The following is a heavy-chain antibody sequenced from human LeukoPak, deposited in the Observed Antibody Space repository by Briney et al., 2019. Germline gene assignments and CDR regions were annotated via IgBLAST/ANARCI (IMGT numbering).Heavy chain of an antibody. CDR1: GYTFTSYG. D-gene: IGHD2-2*01. J-gene: IGHJ4*02. CDR3: ARVGGVIVVVPAARY. Sequence: ASVKVSCKASGYTFTSYGISWVRQAPGQGLEWMGWISAYNGNTDYAQKLQGRVTMTTDTSTSTAYMELRSLRSDDTAVYYCARVGGVIVVVPAARYWGQGTLVAVSS. CDR2: ISAYNGNT. V-gene: IGHV1-18*01.